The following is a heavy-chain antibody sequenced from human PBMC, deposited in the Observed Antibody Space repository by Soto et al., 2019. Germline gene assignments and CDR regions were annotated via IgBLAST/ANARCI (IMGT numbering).Heavy chain of an antibody. V-gene: IGHV3-23*01. D-gene: IGHD3-10*01. CDR2: FRSSGDGGTT. Sequence: HGWSRRRSWADSGFTVSRYSMSGVRQAPGKGLEWVSGFRSSGDGGTTYYADSVKGRFTISRDNSKNTLFLQMNSLRAEDTAIYYCAKRVNSGPGSQYFDYWGQGTLVTFSS. CDR3: AKRVNSGPGSQYFDY. CDR1: GFTVSRYS. J-gene: IGHJ4*02.